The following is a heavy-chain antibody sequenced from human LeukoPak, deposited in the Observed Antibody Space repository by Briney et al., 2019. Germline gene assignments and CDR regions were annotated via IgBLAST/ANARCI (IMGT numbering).Heavy chain of an antibody. D-gene: IGHD3-10*01. Sequence: SETLSLTCTVSGGSISSYYWSWIRQPAGKGLEWIGRIYTSGSTNYNPSLKSRVTISVDTSKYQFSLKVTSVTAADTAVYYCARIRLGFGPDQWGQGTLLTVSA. V-gene: IGHV4-4*07. CDR1: GGSISSYY. CDR2: IYTSGST. CDR3: ARIRLGFGPDQ. J-gene: IGHJ5*02.